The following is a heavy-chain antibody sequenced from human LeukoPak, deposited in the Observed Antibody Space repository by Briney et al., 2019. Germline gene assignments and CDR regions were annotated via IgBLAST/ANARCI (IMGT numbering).Heavy chain of an antibody. CDR3: AKDRVDGSGSQFDY. V-gene: IGHV3-23*01. CDR2: ISGSGAMT. J-gene: IGHJ4*02. CDR1: GFTLSNHA. Sequence: GGSLRLSCAASGFTLSNHAMIWVRQAPGKGLEWVSSISGSGAMTYYADSVKGRFTISRDNAMDTLYLQMNSLRADDTAVYYCAKDRVDGSGSQFDYWGQGTLVTVSS. D-gene: IGHD3-10*01.